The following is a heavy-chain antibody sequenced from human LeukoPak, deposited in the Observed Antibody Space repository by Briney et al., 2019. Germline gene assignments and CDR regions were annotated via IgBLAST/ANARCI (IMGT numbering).Heavy chain of an antibody. V-gene: IGHV3-72*01. CDR1: GLTFSDHY. J-gene: IGHJ4*02. CDR2: IRNKASSYTT. Sequence: GGSLRLSCAASGLTFSDHYMDWVRQAPGKGLEWVGRIRNKASSYTTSYAASVKGRFTISRDDSKNSLYLQINSLKTEDTAVYYCARAGYSYGYSLDYWGQGTLVTVSS. CDR3: ARAGYSYGYSLDY. D-gene: IGHD5-18*01.